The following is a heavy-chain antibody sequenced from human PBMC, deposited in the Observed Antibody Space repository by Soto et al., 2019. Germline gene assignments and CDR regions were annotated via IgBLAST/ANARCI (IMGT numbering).Heavy chain of an antibody. Sequence: GGSLRLSCAASGFTFSSYAMHWVRQAPGKGLEWVAVISYDGSNKYYADSVKGRFTISRDNSKNTLYLQMNSLRAEDTAVYYCARGAYSSSWSGSYYYYGMEIWGRGTTVTVSS. D-gene: IGHD6-13*01. V-gene: IGHV3-30-3*01. J-gene: IGHJ6*02. CDR1: GFTFSSYA. CDR3: ARGAYSSSWSGSYYYYGMEI. CDR2: ISYDGSNK.